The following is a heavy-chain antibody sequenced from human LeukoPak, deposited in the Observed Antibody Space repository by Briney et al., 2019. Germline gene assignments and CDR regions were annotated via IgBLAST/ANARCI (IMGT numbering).Heavy chain of an antibody. CDR2: IGTVGDT. CDR3: ARVGYSDFWSGYYWDY. J-gene: IGHJ4*02. D-gene: IGHD3-3*01. Sequence: PGGSLRLSCAASGFTFSTTDLHWVRQGTGKRLEWVSAIGTVGDTYYADSVKGRFTISRDDAKNSLYLQMNSLRAGDTAVYYCARVGYSDFWSGYYWDYWGQGTLATVSS. CDR1: GFTFSTTD. V-gene: IGHV3-13*01.